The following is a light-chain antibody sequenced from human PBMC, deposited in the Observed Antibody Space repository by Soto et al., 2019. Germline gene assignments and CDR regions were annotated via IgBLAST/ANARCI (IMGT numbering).Light chain of an antibody. Sequence: QSALTQPASVSGSPVQSLTISCTGTSSDVGSYNLVSWYQQHPGKAPKLMIYEVSKRPSGVSNRFSGSKSGNTASLTISGLQAEDEADYYCCSYAGSSTFVYVFGTGTKVTVL. CDR3: CSYAGSSTFVYV. CDR1: SSDVGSYNL. V-gene: IGLV2-23*02. J-gene: IGLJ1*01. CDR2: EVS.